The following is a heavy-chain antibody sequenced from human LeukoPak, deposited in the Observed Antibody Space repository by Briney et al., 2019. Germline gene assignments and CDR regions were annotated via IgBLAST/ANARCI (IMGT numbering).Heavy chain of an antibody. Sequence: ASVKVSCKASGYTFTGYYMHWVRQAPGQGLEWMGRINPNSGGTNYAQKFQGRVTMTRDTSISTAYMELSRLRSDDTAVYYCARVLDYGDYPPSYWGQGTLVTVSS. CDR2: INPNSGGT. D-gene: IGHD4-17*01. CDR1: GYTFTGYY. J-gene: IGHJ4*02. CDR3: ARVLDYGDYPPSY. V-gene: IGHV1-2*06.